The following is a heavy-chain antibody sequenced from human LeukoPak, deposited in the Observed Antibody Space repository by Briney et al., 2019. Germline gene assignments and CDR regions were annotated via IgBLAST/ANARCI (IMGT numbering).Heavy chain of an antibody. D-gene: IGHD3-16*01. J-gene: IGHJ3*02. CDR2: ISGGGGTT. Sequence: GGSLRLSCAASGFTFSDYAMAWVRQAPGKGLEWVSSISGGGGTTYYADSVKGRFTISRDNHVNTLYLQMDILRAEDTAVYYCARDPGGQTAFDIWGQGTMVTVSS. CDR3: ARDPGGQTAFDI. V-gene: IGHV3-23*01. CDR1: GFTFSDYA.